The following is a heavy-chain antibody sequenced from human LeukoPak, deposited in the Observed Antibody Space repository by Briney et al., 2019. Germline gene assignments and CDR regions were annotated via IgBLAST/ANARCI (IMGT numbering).Heavy chain of an antibody. V-gene: IGHV1-18*01. D-gene: IGHD6-19*01. J-gene: IGHJ4*02. CDR1: GYTFSSFG. CDR3: ARSFIAEAATAYDY. CDR2: ISAFNGNS. Sequence: ASVKVSCKAYGYTFSSFGNGWVRQAPGQGPEWMGWISAFNGNSEYPQKFHDSVTVTIETSTNIAYMELRNLRPDDTAVYYCARSFIAEAATAYDYWGQGTLVIVSS.